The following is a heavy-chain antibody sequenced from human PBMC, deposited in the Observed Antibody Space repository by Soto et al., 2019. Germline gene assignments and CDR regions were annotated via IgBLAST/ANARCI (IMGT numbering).Heavy chain of an antibody. Sequence: SETLSLTCXVSVDSISTYYWSWIRRPAGKGLEWIGRIDASGNTNYNPSLKSRVTMSADTSKRQFSLKLTSVTAADTAVYYCARYSNNWFQTEGMDVWGQGTTVTVSS. J-gene: IGHJ6*02. V-gene: IGHV4-4*07. D-gene: IGHD1-20*01. CDR1: VDSISTYY. CDR2: IDASGNT. CDR3: ARYSNNWFQTEGMDV.